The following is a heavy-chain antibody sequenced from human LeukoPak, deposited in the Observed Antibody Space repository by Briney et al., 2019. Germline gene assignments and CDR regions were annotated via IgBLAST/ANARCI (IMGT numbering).Heavy chain of an antibody. CDR3: ARDPGYCSGGSCYNWFDP. CDR2: INHSGST. V-gene: IGHV4-38-2*02. J-gene: IGHJ5*02. D-gene: IGHD2-15*01. Sequence: SETLSLTCTVSGYSISSGYYWSWIRQPPGKGLEWIGEINHSGSTNYNPSLKSRVTISVDTSKNQFSLKLSSVTAADTAVYYCARDPGYCSGGSCYNWFDPWGQGTLVTVSS. CDR1: GYSISSGYY.